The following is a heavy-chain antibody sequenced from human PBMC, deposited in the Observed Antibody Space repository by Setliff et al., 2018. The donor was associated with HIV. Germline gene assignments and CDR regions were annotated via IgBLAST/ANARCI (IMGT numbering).Heavy chain of an antibody. CDR1: GFTFSSYW. Sequence: GGSLRLSCAASGFTFSSYWIHWVRQAPGKGLVWVSRISADGSDTSYADSVKGRFTISRDNAMTTAYLQMNSLRGEDTALYYCSLGYCSGGSCYSDPEVAFDIWGQGTMVTVSS. J-gene: IGHJ3*02. D-gene: IGHD2-15*01. V-gene: IGHV3-74*01. CDR2: ISADGSDT. CDR3: SLGYCSGGSCYSDPEVAFDI.